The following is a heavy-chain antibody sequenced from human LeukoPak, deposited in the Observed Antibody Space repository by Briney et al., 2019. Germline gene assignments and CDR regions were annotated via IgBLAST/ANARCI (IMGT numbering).Heavy chain of an antibody. CDR2: INHSGST. CDR1: GGSFRGYY. J-gene: IGHJ4*02. Sequence: SETLSPTCAVYGGSFRGYYWSWIRQPPGKGLEWIGEINHSGSTNYNPSLKSRVTISVDTSKNQFSLKLSSVTAADTAVYYCARVGTIFGVVKNWGQGTLVTVSS. V-gene: IGHV4-34*01. CDR3: ARVGTIFGVVKN. D-gene: IGHD3-3*01.